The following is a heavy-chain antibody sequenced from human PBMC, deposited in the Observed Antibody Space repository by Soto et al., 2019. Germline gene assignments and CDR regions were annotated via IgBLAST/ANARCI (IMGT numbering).Heavy chain of an antibody. CDR2: IIPTLGTP. CDR1: GGIFSNFA. Sequence: QVQLVQSGAEVKKPGSSVKVSCKASGGIFSNFAFNWMRQAPGQGLEWMGGIIPTLGTPHYAQKFLGRVTITAAECTRTVYMEMSRLTVEDTDVYYCARVGLGAYDYWGQGTLVIVSS. V-gene: IGHV1-69*01. J-gene: IGHJ4*02. CDR3: ARVGLGAYDY. D-gene: IGHD6-19*01.